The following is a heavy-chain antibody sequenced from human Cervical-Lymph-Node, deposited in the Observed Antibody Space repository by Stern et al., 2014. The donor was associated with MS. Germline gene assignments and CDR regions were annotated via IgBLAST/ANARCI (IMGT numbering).Heavy chain of an antibody. CDR2: ITPVFGTT. V-gene: IGHV1-69*06. Sequence: QVQLVESGAEVKTPGSSVKVSCNASGDTFSSYAINSVRQVPGNGLDCTRGITPVFGTTNYAQKFQGRVTISADKSTNTAYMELMTLRSEDTAVYYCARGGGLVGYFDYWGQGTLVSVSS. CDR1: GDTFSSYA. CDR3: ARGGGLVGYFDY. D-gene: IGHD1-26*01. J-gene: IGHJ4*02.